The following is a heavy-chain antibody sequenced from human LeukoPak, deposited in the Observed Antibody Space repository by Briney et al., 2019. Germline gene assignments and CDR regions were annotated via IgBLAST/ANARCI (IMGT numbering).Heavy chain of an antibody. J-gene: IGHJ5*02. CDR1: GYSFTSYW. CDR3: ASQSGFLEWLFPFDP. V-gene: IGHV5-51*01. D-gene: IGHD3-3*01. Sequence: GESLKISCKGSGYSFTSYWIGWVRQMPGKGLEWMGIIYPGDSDTRYSPSFQGQVTISADKSISTAYLQWSSLKASDTAMYYCASQSGFLEWLFPFDPWGQGTLVTVSS. CDR2: IYPGDSDT.